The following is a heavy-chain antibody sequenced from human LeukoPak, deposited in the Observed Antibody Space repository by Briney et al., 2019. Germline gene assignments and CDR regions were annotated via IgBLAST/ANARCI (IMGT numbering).Heavy chain of an antibody. D-gene: IGHD3-10*01. CDR2: VYYSGST. Sequence: PSETLSLTCTVSGGSISSYYWSWIRQPPGKGLEWIGHVYYSGSTNYNPSLKSRVTILLDTSKNQLYLKLSSVPAADTAIYYCAGSLPFYKAFGYWGQETLVPVPS. CDR3: AGSLPFYKAFGY. V-gene: IGHV4-59*08. CDR1: GGSISSYY. J-gene: IGHJ4*02.